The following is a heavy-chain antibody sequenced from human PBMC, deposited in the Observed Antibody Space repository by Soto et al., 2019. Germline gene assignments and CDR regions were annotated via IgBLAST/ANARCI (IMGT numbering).Heavy chain of an antibody. J-gene: IGHJ4*02. D-gene: IGHD3-3*01. Sequence: QVQLVQSGAEVKKPGASVKVSCKASGYTFTGYYMHWVRQAPGQGLEWMGWINPNSGGTNYAQKFQGRVTMTRDTSISTACMELSRLRSDDTAGYYCARPDYDFWSGYYDDWGQGTLVTVSS. CDR2: INPNSGGT. CDR3: ARPDYDFWSGYYDD. V-gene: IGHV1-2*02. CDR1: GYTFTGYY.